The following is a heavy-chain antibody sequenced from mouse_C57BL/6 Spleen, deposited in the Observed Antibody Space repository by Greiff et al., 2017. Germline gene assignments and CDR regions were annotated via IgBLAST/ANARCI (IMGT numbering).Heavy chain of an antibody. D-gene: IGHD3-2*02. V-gene: IGHV14-2*01. J-gene: IGHJ2*01. CDR2: IDPEDGET. CDR3: ASPLTAQAPDY. CDR1: GFNIKDYY. Sequence: EVQLQHSGAELVKPGASVKLSCTASGFNIKDYYMHWVKQRTEQGLEWIGRIDPEDGETKYAPKFQGKATITAATSSNTAYPQLSSLTSEDTAVYYCASPLTAQAPDYWGQGTTLTVSS.